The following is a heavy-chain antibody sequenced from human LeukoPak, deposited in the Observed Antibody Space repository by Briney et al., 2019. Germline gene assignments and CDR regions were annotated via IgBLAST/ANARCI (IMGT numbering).Heavy chain of an antibody. V-gene: IGHV3-33*01. CDR3: ARDRGVAAHLDY. D-gene: IGHD5-12*01. CDR1: GFTFSNYG. Sequence: GGSLRLSCAASGFTFSNYGMHWVRQAPGKGLEWVAVIWFDGTNKYYADSVRGRFTISRDNSKNTLYLQVSSLRAEDTAVYYCARDRGVAAHLDYWGQGTLVTVSS. CDR2: IWFDGTNK. J-gene: IGHJ4*02.